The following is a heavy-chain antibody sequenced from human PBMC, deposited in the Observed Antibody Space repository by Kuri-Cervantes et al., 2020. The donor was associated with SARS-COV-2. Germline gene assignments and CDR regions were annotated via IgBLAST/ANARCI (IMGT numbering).Heavy chain of an antibody. CDR3: ARVFGSYVAAAAAYYFDY. J-gene: IGHJ4*02. CDR1: GFIFSDFG. Sequence: GESLKISCAASGFIFSDFGMNWVRQAPGKGLEWVSYISSSSTTIYYADSVKGRFTISRDNAKNSLYLQMNSLRAEDTAVYYCARVFGSYVAAAAAYYFDYWGQGTLVTVSS. D-gene: IGHD6-13*01. V-gene: IGHV3-48*01. CDR2: ISSSSTTI.